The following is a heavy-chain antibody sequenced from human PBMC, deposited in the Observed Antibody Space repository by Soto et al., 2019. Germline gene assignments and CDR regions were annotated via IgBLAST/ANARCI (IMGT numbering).Heavy chain of an antibody. CDR1: GYTFTSYD. Sequence: QVQLVQSGAEVKKPGASVKVSCKTSGYTFTSYDINWVRQAAGQGLEWMGWMNPNNGNTGYAQKFQGRVTMTRNTSESTAYMELNSLRSEDTAVYYCARGLKMTTVTHYYYYYMELWGKGTTVTVSS. V-gene: IGHV1-8*01. CDR2: MNPNNGNT. D-gene: IGHD4-4*01. J-gene: IGHJ6*03. CDR3: ARGLKMTTVTHYYYYYMEL.